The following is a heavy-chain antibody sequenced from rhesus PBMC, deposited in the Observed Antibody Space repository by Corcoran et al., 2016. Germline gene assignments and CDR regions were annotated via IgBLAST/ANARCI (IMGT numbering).Heavy chain of an antibody. D-gene: IGHD1-20*01. CDR2: ISGIGGSP. J-gene: IGHJ2*01. CDR3: ARGIAGTTSLYIDL. CDR1: GGSISSNY. Sequence: QVQLQESGPGLVKPSETLSLTCAVSGGSISSNYWSWIRQPPAKGLEWLGRISGIGGSPDYTPSLKSRVTISTDTSKNQFSLKLSSVTAADTAVYYCARGIAGTTSLYIDLWGPGTPITISS. V-gene: IGHV4-173*01.